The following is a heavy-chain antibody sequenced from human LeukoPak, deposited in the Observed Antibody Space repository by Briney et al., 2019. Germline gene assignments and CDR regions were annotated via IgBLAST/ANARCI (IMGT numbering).Heavy chain of an antibody. D-gene: IGHD4-23*01. CDR3: ARDHHDYGGNSGLQH. Sequence: SETLSLTCTVSGGSISSGSYYWSWIRQPAGKGLEWIGRIYTSGSTNYNPSLKSRVTISVDTSKNQFSLKLSPVTAADTAVYYCARDHHDYGGNSGLQHWGQGTLVTVSS. J-gene: IGHJ1*01. CDR1: GGSISSGSYY. V-gene: IGHV4-61*02. CDR2: IYTSGST.